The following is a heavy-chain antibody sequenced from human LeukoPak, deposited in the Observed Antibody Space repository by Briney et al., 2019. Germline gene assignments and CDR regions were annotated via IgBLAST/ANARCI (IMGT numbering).Heavy chain of an antibody. V-gene: IGHV3-33*01. CDR1: GFTFSSYG. D-gene: IGHD6-19*01. J-gene: IGHJ4*02. Sequence: GGSLRLSCAASGFTFSSYGMHWVRQAPGEGLEWVAVIWYDGSNKYYADSVKGRFTISRDNSKNTLYLQMNSLRAEDTAVYYCAREILGYSSGWVDYWGQGTLVTVSS. CDR2: IWYDGSNK. CDR3: AREILGYSSGWVDY.